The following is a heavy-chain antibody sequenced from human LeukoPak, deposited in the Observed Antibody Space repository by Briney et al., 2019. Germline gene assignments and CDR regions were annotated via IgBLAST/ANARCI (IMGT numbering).Heavy chain of an antibody. J-gene: IGHJ4*02. CDR2: ISGSGGST. CDR1: GFTFSSYA. V-gene: IGHV3-23*01. CDR3: AKDPIEYSSSSVYFDY. D-gene: IGHD6-6*01. Sequence: GGSLRLSCAASGFTFSSYAMSWVRQAPGKGLEWVSAISGSGGSTYYADSVKGRFTISRDNSKNTLYLQMNSLRAEDTAVYYCAKDPIEYSSSSVYFDYWGQGTLVTVSS.